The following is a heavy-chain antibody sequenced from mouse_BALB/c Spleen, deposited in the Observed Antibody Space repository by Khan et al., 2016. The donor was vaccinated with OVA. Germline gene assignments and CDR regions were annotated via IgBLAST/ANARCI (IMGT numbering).Heavy chain of an antibody. CDR2: IWSDGST. V-gene: IGHV2-6*02. CDR1: GFSLTNFG. Sequence: QVQLQQSGPGLVAPSQSLSITCTDSGFSLTNFGVHWVRQPPGKGLEWLVLIWSDGSTTYDSALKSRLSISKDNSKSQVFLKMNSLQTDDTAMYYCARNSYPYAMDYWGQGTSVTVSS. CDR3: ARNSYPYAMDY. J-gene: IGHJ4*01.